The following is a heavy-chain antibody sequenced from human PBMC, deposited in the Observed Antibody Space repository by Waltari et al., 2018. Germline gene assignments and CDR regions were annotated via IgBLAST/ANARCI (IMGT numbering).Heavy chain of an antibody. V-gene: IGHV1-2*02. CDR1: GYTFTGSS. J-gene: IGHJ4*02. Sequence: QVQLVQSGAEEKKPGASVKFSCKASGYTFTGSSIHWVRPAPGQGLGWMGWINSNSGGTNYAQKFQGRVTMTRDTSISTAYMELSRLRSDDTAVYYCARDWLLFKGRPTELPTGYWGQGTLVTVSS. CDR2: INSNSGGT. CDR3: ARDWLLFKGRPTELPTGY. D-gene: IGHD1-26*01.